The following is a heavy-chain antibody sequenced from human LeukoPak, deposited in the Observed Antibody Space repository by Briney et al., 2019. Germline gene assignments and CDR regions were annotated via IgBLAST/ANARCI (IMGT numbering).Heavy chain of an antibody. Sequence: SGTLSLTCAVSGGSISGSNWWSWVRQPPGKGLEWIGEIYHSGSTNYNPSLKSRVTISVDKSNNQFSLNLSSVTAADTAVYYCARSYSNYVHWYFDLWGRGALVTVSS. D-gene: IGHD4-11*01. J-gene: IGHJ2*01. CDR1: GGSISGSNW. CDR3: ARSYSNYVHWYFDL. V-gene: IGHV4-4*02. CDR2: IYHSGST.